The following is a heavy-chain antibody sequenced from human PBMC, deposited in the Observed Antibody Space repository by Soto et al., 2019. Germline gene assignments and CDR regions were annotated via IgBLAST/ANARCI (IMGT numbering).Heavy chain of an antibody. CDR2: IYYSGST. J-gene: IGHJ3*02. V-gene: IGHV4-59*01. D-gene: IGHD3-22*01. Sequence: LSLTCTVSGGSISSYYWSWIRQPPGKGLEWIGYIYYSGSTNYNPSLKSRVTISVDTSKNQFSLKLSSVTAADTAVYYCAREGSYDSSGYYRLNDAFDIWGQGTMVTVSS. CDR3: AREGSYDSSGYYRLNDAFDI. CDR1: GGSISSYY.